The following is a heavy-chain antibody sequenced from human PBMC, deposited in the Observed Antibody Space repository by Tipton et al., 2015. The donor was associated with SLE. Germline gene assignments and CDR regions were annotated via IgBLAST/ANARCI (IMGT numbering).Heavy chain of an antibody. Sequence: TLSLTCTVSGASISSGSSYWSWIRQPAGKGLEWIGRIFSRGSTNSNLSLKSRLTISLDASKHQFSLKLSFVTAADTAVYYCARDSVGLVDNYHYYYMDVWGKGTTVTISS. V-gene: IGHV4-61*02. CDR1: GASISSGSSY. D-gene: IGHD1-26*01. J-gene: IGHJ6*03. CDR2: IFSRGST. CDR3: ARDSVGLVDNYHYYYMDV.